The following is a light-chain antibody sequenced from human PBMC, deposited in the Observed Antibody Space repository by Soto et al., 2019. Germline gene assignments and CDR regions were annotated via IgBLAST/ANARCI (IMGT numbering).Light chain of an antibody. J-gene: IGKJ1*01. CDR3: LYYYGWPRT. CDR1: QSVRTY. Sequence: EIVLTQSPVTLSLSPGERATLSCRASQSVRTYLAWYQVKPGQAPRLLIYDASSRASGVPARFSGSGSGTDFTLTISSLEPEDFALYYCLYYYGWPRTFGRGTRVENK. CDR2: DAS. V-gene: IGKV3-11*01.